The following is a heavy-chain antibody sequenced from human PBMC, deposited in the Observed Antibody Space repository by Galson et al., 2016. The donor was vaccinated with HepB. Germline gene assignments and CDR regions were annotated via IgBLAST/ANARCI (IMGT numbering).Heavy chain of an antibody. D-gene: IGHD6-19*01. CDR3: ARARSYYSGWSRGGTYYFDY. Sequence: SLRLSCAASGFTFSDYYMSWIRQAPGKGLECISYVSNSRNTIYYADSVKGRFTISRDNAKNSLFLQINSLRAEDTAIYYCARARSYYSGWSRGGTYYFDYWGQGALVTVTS. CDR1: GFTFSDYY. CDR2: VSNSRNTI. V-gene: IGHV3-11*01. J-gene: IGHJ4*02.